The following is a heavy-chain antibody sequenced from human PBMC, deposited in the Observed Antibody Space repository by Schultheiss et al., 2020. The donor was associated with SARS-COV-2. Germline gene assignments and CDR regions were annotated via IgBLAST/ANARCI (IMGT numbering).Heavy chain of an antibody. CDR3: AKDKGNVAYIFDY. J-gene: IGHJ4*02. Sequence: GGSLRLSCAASGFTFSSYAMSWVRQAPGKGLEWVAVISYDGSNKYYADSVKGRFTISRDNSKNTLYLQMNSLRAEDTAVYYCAKDKGNVAYIFDYWGQGTQVTVSS. V-gene: IGHV3-30-3*01. CDR2: ISYDGSNK. CDR1: GFTFSSYA. D-gene: IGHD5-12*01.